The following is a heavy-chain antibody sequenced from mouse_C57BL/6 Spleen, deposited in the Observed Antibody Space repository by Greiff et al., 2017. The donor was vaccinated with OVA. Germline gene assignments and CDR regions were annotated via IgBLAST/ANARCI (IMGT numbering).Heavy chain of an antibody. J-gene: IGHJ1*03. Sequence: EVHLVESGGGLVKPGGSLKLSCAASGFTFSSYAMSWVRQTPEKRLEWVATISDGGSYTYYPDNVKGRFTISRDNAKNNLYLQMSHLKSEDTAMYYCARDRGGSSLFDVWGTGTTVTVSS. V-gene: IGHV5-4*01. CDR2: ISDGGSYT. CDR3: ARDRGGSSLFDV. D-gene: IGHD1-1*01. CDR1: GFTFSSYA.